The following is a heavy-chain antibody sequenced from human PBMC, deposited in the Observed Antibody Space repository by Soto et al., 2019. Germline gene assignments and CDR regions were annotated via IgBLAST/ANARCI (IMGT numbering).Heavy chain of an antibody. D-gene: IGHD4-17*01. CDR3: ARAFYGDYFFDY. V-gene: IGHV3-53*01. CDR1: GFTVSNNY. J-gene: IGHJ4*02. Sequence: EVQLVESGGGLIQPGASLRLSCEVSGFTVSNNYLTWVRQAPGKGLEWVSRIYVDSTTYYADSVKGRFTISRDESKNTLYLQMNRVRAEDTAVYYCARAFYGDYFFDYWGQGTLVTVSS. CDR2: IYVDSTT.